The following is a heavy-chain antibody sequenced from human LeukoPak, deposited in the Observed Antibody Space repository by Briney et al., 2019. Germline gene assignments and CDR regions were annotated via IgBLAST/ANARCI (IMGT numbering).Heavy chain of an antibody. Sequence: SETLSLTCTVSGYSISSGYYWGWLRQPAGKGLEWIGRIYTSGSTNYNPSLKSRVTMSVDTSKNQFSLKLSSVTAADTAVYYCAREVLGSSGWYESLIRGDYYYYYMDVWGKGTTVTISS. D-gene: IGHD6-19*01. J-gene: IGHJ6*03. CDR2: IYTSGST. CDR3: AREVLGSSGWYESLIRGDYYYYYMDV. CDR1: GYSISSGYY. V-gene: IGHV4-4*07.